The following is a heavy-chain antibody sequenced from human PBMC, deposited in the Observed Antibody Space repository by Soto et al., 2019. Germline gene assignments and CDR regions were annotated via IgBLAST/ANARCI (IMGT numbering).Heavy chain of an antibody. J-gene: IGHJ4*02. Sequence: PGGSLRLSCSASGFTFSSYAMHWVRQAPGKGLEYVSAISSNGGSTYYADSVKGRFTISRDNSKNTLYLQMSSLRAEDTAVYYCVKGHYYDFWSGYYDYFDYWGQGTLVTVYS. CDR1: GFTFSSYA. CDR3: VKGHYYDFWSGYYDYFDY. CDR2: ISSNGGST. V-gene: IGHV3-64D*06. D-gene: IGHD3-3*01.